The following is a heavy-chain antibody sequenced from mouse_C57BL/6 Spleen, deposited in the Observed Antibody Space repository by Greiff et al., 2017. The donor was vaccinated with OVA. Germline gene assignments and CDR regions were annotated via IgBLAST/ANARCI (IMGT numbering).Heavy chain of an antibody. V-gene: IGHV8-8*01. J-gene: IGHJ2*01. CDR1: GFSLSTFGMG. Sequence: QVTLKESGPGILQPSQTLSLTCSFSGFSLSTFGMGVGWIRQPSGKGLEWLAHIWWDDDKYYNPALKSRLTISKDTSKNQVFLKIANVDTADTATYYCARIAIYYYGSSLTGNYYFDYWGQGTTLTVSS. CDR2: IWWDDDK. D-gene: IGHD1-1*01. CDR3: ARIAIYYYGSSLTGNYYFDY.